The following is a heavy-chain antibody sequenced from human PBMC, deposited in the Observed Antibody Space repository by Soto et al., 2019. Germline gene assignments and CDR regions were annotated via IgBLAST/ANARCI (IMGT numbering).Heavy chain of an antibody. D-gene: IGHD3-10*01. CDR1: GCTFSSHA. CDR2: IIPIFGTA. V-gene: IGHV1-69*13. J-gene: IGHJ6*02. CDR3: ARTIWFGESNYGMDV. Sequence: SVKVSCKASGCTFSSHAISWVRQAPGQGLEWMGGIIPIFGTANYAQKFQGRVTITADESTSTAYMELSSLRSEDTAVYYCARTIWFGESNYGMDVWGQGTTVTVSS.